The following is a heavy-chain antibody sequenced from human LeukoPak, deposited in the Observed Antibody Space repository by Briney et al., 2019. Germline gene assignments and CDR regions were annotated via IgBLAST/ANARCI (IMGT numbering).Heavy chain of an antibody. V-gene: IGHV4-31*03. Sequence: PSETLSLTCTVSGGSISGGGYYWSWIRQHPGKGLEWIGYIYYSGSTYYNPSLKSRVTISVDTSKNQFSLKLSSVTAADTAVYYCARESSTSPTSVDYWGQGTLVTVSS. CDR1: GGSISGGGYY. CDR3: ARESSTSPTSVDY. D-gene: IGHD2-2*01. CDR2: IYYSGST. J-gene: IGHJ4*02.